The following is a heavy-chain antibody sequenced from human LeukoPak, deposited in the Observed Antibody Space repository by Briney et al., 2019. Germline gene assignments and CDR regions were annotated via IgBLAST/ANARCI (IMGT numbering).Heavy chain of an antibody. D-gene: IGHD6-6*01. CDR2: IKQDGSEK. Sequence: GGSLRLSCAASGFTFSSYWMSWVRQAPGKGLEWVANIKQDGSEKYYVDSMKGRFTICSDNAKISPYLQMNSRRAEGPAVYCCAIVRKLAHWGQGTLVTVSS. CDR3: AIVRKLAH. CDR1: GFTFSSYW. J-gene: IGHJ4*02. V-gene: IGHV3-7*05.